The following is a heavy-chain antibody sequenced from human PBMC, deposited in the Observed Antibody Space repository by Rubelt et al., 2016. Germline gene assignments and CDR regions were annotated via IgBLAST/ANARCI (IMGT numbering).Heavy chain of an antibody. Sequence: QVQLQESGPGLVKPSQTLSLTCAVYGGSFSGYYWSWIRQPPGKGLEWIGYIYYSGSTNYNPSLKSRVTISVDTSKNQFSLKLSSVTAADTAVYYCARGRGVIAIPYYYYMDVWGKGTTVTVSS. D-gene: IGHD2-21*01. V-gene: IGHV4-59*12. CDR3: ARGRGVIAIPYYYYMDV. J-gene: IGHJ6*03. CDR1: GGSFSGYY. CDR2: IYYSGST.